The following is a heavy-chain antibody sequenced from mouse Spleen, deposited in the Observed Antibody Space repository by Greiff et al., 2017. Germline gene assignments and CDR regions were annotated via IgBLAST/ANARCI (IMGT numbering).Heavy chain of an antibody. J-gene: IGHJ4*01. CDR1: GFTFSSYA. CDR2: ISSGGGNT. V-gene: IGHV5-9*04. Sequence: EVKLVESGGGLVKLGGSLKLSCAASGFTFSSYAMSWVRQTPEKRLEWVATISSGGGNTYYPDSVKGRFTISRDNAKNTLYLQMSSLKSEDTAMYYCARLVYYAMDYWGQGTSVTVSS. CDR3: ARLVYYAMDY.